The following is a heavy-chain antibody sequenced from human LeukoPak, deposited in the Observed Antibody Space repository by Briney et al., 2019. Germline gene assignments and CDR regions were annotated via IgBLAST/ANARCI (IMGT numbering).Heavy chain of an antibody. CDR1: GGSFSGYY. J-gene: IGHJ4*02. CDR2: INHSGST. V-gene: IGHV4-34*01. D-gene: IGHD3-10*01. Sequence: SETLSLTCAVYGGSFSGYYWSWIRQPPGKGLEWIEEINHSGSTNYNPSLKSRVTISVDTAKNQFSLKLSSVTAADTAVYYCARLGPNGSGYYFDYWGQGTVVTVSS. CDR3: ARLGPNGSGYYFDY.